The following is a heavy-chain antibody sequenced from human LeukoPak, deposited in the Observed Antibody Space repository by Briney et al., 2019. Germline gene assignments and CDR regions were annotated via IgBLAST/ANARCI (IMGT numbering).Heavy chain of an antibody. Sequence: GGSLRLSCAASGFPFTIAWMSWVRQAPGNGLEWIGRIRSKNDGGTTDYAAPVKGKFTISRDDSKSTLYLHMSSLTTEDTAIYYCTAYYDFLTGYSTRRDYWGRGTLVTVSP. CDR3: TAYYDFLTGYSTRRDY. J-gene: IGHJ4*02. V-gene: IGHV3-15*01. CDR2: IRSKNDGGTT. CDR1: GFPFTIAW. D-gene: IGHD3-9*01.